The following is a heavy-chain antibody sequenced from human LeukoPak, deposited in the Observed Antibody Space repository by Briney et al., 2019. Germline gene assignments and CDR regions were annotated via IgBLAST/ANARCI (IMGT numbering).Heavy chain of an antibody. Sequence: PSETLSLTCTVSGGSISSYYWSWIRQPPGKGLEWIGYIYYSGSTYYNPSLKSRVTISVDTSKNQFSLKLSSVTAADTAVYYCARDRCSGGSCYPHNWGQGTLVTVSS. CDR1: GGSISSYY. CDR3: ARDRCSGGSCYPHN. V-gene: IGHV4-59*12. CDR2: IYYSGST. D-gene: IGHD2-15*01. J-gene: IGHJ4*02.